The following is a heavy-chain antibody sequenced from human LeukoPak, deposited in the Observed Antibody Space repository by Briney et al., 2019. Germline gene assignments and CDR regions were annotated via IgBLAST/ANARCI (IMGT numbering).Heavy chain of an antibody. Sequence: ASVKVSCKASGYTFTSYGISWVRQAPGQGLEWMGIINRSGGSTSYAEKFQGRVTMTRDTSTSTVYMELSSLRSEDTAVYYCARGAVDYYSGMDVWGQGTTVTVSS. CDR2: INRSGGST. J-gene: IGHJ6*02. V-gene: IGHV1-46*01. CDR3: ARGAVDYYSGMDV. CDR1: GYTFTSYG.